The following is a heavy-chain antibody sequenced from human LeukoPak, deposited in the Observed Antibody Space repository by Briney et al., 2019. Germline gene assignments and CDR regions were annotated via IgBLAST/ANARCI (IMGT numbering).Heavy chain of an antibody. CDR1: GGSFSGYY. D-gene: IGHD6-6*01. CDR3: ARQPAHKYSSSYYYYGMDV. V-gene: IGHV4-34*01. CDR2: INHSGST. Sequence: PSETLSLTCAVYGGSFSGYYWSWIRQPPGKGLEWIGEINHSGSTNYNPSLKSRVTISVDTSKNQFSLKLSSVTAADTAVYYCARQPAHKYSSSYYYYGMDVWGQGTTVTVSS. J-gene: IGHJ6*02.